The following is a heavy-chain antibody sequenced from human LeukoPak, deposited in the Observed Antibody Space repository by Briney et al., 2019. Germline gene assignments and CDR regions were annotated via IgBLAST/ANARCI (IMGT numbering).Heavy chain of an antibody. CDR1: GFTFSSYW. D-gene: IGHD3-3*01. Sequence: GSLRLSCAASGFTFSSYWMSWVRQAPGKGLEWVANIKQDGSEKYYVDSVKGRFTISRDNAKNSLYLQMNSLRAEDTAVYYCASGVGYYDFWSGYYSYFDYWGQGTLVTVSS. V-gene: IGHV3-7*01. CDR2: IKQDGSEK. CDR3: ASGVGYYDFWSGYYSYFDY. J-gene: IGHJ4*02.